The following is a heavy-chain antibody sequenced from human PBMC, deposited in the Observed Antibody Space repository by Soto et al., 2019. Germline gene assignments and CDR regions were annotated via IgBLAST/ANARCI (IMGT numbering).Heavy chain of an antibody. Sequence: GGSLRLSCAASGFTFSSYSMNWVRQAPGKGLEWVSYISSSSSTIYYADSVKGRFTISRDNAKNSLYLQMNSLRAEDTAVYYCAREGLSLSDYWGQGTLVTVSS. D-gene: IGHD3-16*01. V-gene: IGHV3-48*01. CDR3: AREGLSLSDY. CDR2: ISSSSSTI. CDR1: GFTFSSYS. J-gene: IGHJ4*02.